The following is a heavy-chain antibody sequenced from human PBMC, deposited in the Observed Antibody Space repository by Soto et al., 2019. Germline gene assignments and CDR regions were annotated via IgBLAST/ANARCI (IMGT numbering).Heavy chain of an antibody. D-gene: IGHD1-26*01. CDR3: ARGVSPTGARDY. CDR2: INPNNGAT. V-gene: IGHV1-2*04. Sequence: QVELVQSGAEVKKPGASVKVSCKASGYTLTDYYIHWVRQAPGQGLEWMGWINPNNGATNYAQKFQGWVTMTRDTSINTAYMELSRLRSDHKAVYYCARGVSPTGARDYWGQGTLVIVSS. J-gene: IGHJ4*02. CDR1: GYTLTDYY.